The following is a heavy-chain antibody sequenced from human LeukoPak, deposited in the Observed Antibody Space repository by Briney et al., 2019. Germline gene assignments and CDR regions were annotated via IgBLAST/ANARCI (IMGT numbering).Heavy chain of an antibody. V-gene: IGHV3-33*01. J-gene: IGHJ6*02. Sequence: GRSLRLSCAASRFTFSSYGMHWVRQAPGKGLEWVAVIWYDGSNKYYADSVKGRFTISRDNSKNTLYLQMNSLRAEDTAVYYCARVVNPYYYYGMDVWGQGTTVTVSS. D-gene: IGHD3-22*01. CDR2: IWYDGSNK. CDR3: ARVVNPYYYYGMDV. CDR1: RFTFSSYG.